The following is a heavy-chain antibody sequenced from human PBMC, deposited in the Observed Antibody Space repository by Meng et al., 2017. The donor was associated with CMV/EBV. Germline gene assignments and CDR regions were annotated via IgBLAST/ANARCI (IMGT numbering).Heavy chain of an antibody. V-gene: IGHV3-48*04. D-gene: IGHD3-22*01. CDR1: RFTFSTYW. CDR2: ISSSSSTI. Sequence: GESLKISCSASRFTFSTYWMSWVRQAPGKGLEWVSYISSSSSTIYYADSVKGRFTISRDNAKNSLYLQMNSLRAEDTAVYYCARYPRTSSGYRTDAFDIWGQGTMVTVSS. J-gene: IGHJ3*02. CDR3: ARYPRTSSGYRTDAFDI.